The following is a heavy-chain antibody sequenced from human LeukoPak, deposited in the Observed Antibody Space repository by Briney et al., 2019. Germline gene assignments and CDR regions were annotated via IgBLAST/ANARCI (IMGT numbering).Heavy chain of an antibody. V-gene: IGHV5-51*01. Sequence: PGASLKISCKGSRYSFTSYWIGWVRPMPGKGLEWMGIIYPGDSDTRYSPSFQGQVTISADKSISTAYLQWSSLKASDTAMYYCASMILTGPDAFDIWGQGTMVTVSS. CDR3: ASMILTGPDAFDI. D-gene: IGHD3-9*01. CDR2: IYPGDSDT. CDR1: RYSFTSYW. J-gene: IGHJ3*02.